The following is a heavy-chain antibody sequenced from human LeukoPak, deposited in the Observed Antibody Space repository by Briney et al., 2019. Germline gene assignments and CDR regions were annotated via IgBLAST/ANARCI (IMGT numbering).Heavy chain of an antibody. CDR3: ATGYDTSGYPNWFDP. CDR1: GFTFSSYA. J-gene: IGHJ5*02. Sequence: PGRSLRLSCAASGFTFSSYAMHWVRQAPGKGLEWVAVISYDRTNKCYADSVKGRFTISGDNSKYTLYLQMNSLRAEDTAVYYCATGYDTSGYPNWFDPWGQGTLVTVSS. D-gene: IGHD3-22*01. CDR2: ISYDRTNK. V-gene: IGHV3-30-3*01.